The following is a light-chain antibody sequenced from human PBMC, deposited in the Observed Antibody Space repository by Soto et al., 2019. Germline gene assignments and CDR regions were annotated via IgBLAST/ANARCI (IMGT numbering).Light chain of an antibody. V-gene: IGKV3-20*01. CDR2: GVS. CDR1: QSVSSNF. J-gene: IGKJ3*01. Sequence: EIVLTQSPGTLSLSPGERATLSCRASQSVSSNFLAWYQQKPGQAPRLLIYGVSSRATDIPDRFSGSGSGTDFTLTITRLEPEDFAVYYCQQYGSSPLTFGPGTKVDI. CDR3: QQYGSSPLT.